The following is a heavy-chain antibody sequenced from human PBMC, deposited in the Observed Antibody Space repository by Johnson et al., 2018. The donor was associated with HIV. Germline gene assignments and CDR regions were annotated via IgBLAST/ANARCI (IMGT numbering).Heavy chain of an antibody. Sequence: EVQLVESGGGLVQPGGSLRLSCAASGFTVSSNYMSWVRQAPGKGLEWVSLIYSGGSTYYADSVKGRFTISRDNSKNTLYLQMNSLRAEDTAVYYCARACRDGYTCDAFDIWGQGTMVTVSS. J-gene: IGHJ3*02. V-gene: IGHV3-66*01. CDR3: ARACRDGYTCDAFDI. CDR2: IYSGGST. D-gene: IGHD5-24*01. CDR1: GFTVSSNY.